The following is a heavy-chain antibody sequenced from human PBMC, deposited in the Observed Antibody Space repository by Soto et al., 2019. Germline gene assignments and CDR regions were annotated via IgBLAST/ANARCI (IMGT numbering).Heavy chain of an antibody. Sequence: ASVKVSCKVSGYTLTELSMHWVRQAPGKGLEWMGGFDPEDGETIYAQKFQGRVTMTEDTSTDTAYMELSSLRSEDTAVYYCATGGPNPHQLLPSNYYYYMDVWGKGTTVTVSS. J-gene: IGHJ6*03. D-gene: IGHD2-2*01. CDR1: GYTLTELS. CDR3: ATGGPNPHQLLPSNYYYYMDV. V-gene: IGHV1-24*01. CDR2: FDPEDGET.